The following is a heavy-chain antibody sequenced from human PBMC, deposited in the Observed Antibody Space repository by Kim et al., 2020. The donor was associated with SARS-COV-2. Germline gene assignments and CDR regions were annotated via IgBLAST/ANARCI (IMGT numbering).Heavy chain of an antibody. J-gene: IGHJ4*02. Sequence: GGSLRLSCAASGFTFSGSAMHWVRQASGKGLEWVGRIRSKANSYATAYAASVKGRFTISRDDSKNTAYLQMNSLKTEDTAVYYCTRGPDYSKVLPNSPNDCWGQGTLVTVSS. CDR3: TRGPDYSKVLPNSPNDC. CDR1: GFTFSGSA. V-gene: IGHV3-73*01. CDR2: IRSKANSYAT. D-gene: IGHD4-4*01.